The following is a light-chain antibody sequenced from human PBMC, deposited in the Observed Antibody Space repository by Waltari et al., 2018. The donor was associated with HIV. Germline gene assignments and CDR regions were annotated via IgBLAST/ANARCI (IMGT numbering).Light chain of an antibody. J-gene: IGKJ1*01. V-gene: IGKV2-28*01. CDR3: MQALQTPPT. CDR2: LGS. Sequence: VMTQYPLSLPVTPGEPASISCRSSQSLLHSNGYNYLDWYLQKPGQSPQLLIYLGSNRASGVPDRFSGSGSGTDFTLKISRVEAEDVGVYYCMQALQTPPTFGQGTKVEIK. CDR1: QSLLHSNGYNY.